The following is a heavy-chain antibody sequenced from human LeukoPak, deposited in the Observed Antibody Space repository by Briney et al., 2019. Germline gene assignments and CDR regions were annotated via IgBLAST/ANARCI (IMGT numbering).Heavy chain of an antibody. D-gene: IGHD2-2*01. Sequence: SVKVSCKASGYTFTSYDINWVRQATGQGLEWMGGIIPIFGTANYAQKFQGRVTITADESTSTAYMELSSLRSEDTAVYYCARGNIVVVPARGAFDIWGQGTMVTVSS. CDR2: IIPIFGTA. CDR3: ARGNIVVVPARGAFDI. J-gene: IGHJ3*02. CDR1: GYTFTSYD. V-gene: IGHV1-69*13.